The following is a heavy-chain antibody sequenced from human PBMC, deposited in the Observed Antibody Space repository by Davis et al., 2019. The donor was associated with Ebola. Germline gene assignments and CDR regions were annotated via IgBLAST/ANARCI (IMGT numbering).Heavy chain of an antibody. CDR1: GYSFNAYY. D-gene: IGHD6-13*01. CDR3: ARGDFLAAAGYYFDY. CDR2: IDPSDSYS. J-gene: IGHJ4*02. V-gene: IGHV5-10-1*01. Sequence: GESLKISCKGSGYSFNAYYIAWVRQMPGKGLEWMGRIDPSDSYSNYSPSFQGHVTISIDKSISTAYLQWSSLKASDTAIYYCARGDFLAAAGYYFDYWGQGTLVTVSS.